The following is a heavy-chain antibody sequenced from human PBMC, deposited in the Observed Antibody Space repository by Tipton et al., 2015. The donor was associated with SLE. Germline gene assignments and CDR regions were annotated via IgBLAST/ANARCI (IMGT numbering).Heavy chain of an antibody. D-gene: IGHD3-22*01. J-gene: IGHJ4*02. CDR1: GFTFRSYA. Sequence: GSLRLSCAASGFTFRSYAMSWVRQVPGKGLEWVSGISGSGGSTFYADSVKGRFTISRDNSEKTLSLQMNSLRAEDTAVYYCAKDAPMFYYDTSDYSPYYFDYWGQGTLVTVSS. CDR2: ISGSGGST. V-gene: IGHV3-23*01. CDR3: AKDAPMFYYDTSDYSPYYFDY.